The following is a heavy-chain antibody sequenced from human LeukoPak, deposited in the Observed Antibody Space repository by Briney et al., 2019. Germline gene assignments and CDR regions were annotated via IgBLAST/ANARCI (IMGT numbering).Heavy chain of an antibody. CDR3: ARGKMTDAGTFLDFDP. CDR1: GGSISSGYYY. Sequence: PSETLSLTCSVSGGSISSGYYYRSWIRQHPGRGLEWIGYIFYSGSTYYNPSLKSRLIISADTSQNQFSLRLTSVTAADTAVYYCARGKMTDAGTFLDFDPWGQGTLVTVSS. V-gene: IGHV4-31*03. CDR2: IFYSGST. D-gene: IGHD6-13*01. J-gene: IGHJ5*02.